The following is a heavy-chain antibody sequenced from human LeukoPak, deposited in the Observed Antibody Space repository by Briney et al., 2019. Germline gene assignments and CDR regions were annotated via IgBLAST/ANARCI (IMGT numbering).Heavy chain of an antibody. CDR1: GFTFSSYS. D-gene: IGHD2-15*01. V-gene: IGHV3-21*01. Sequence: GGSLRLSCAASGFTFSSYSMNWVRQAPGKGLEWVSSISSSSSYIYYADSVKGRFTISRDNAKNSLYLQMNSLRAEDTAVYYCARDGRCSGGSCPKYFQHWGQGTLVTVSS. CDR3: ARDGRCSGGSCPKYFQH. J-gene: IGHJ1*01. CDR2: ISSSSSYI.